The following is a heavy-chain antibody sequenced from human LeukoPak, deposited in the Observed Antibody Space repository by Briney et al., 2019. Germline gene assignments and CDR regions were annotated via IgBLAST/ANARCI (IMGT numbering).Heavy chain of an antibody. J-gene: IGHJ4*02. CDR2: IYTSGST. CDR3: ARVRGIAAAGEFDY. D-gene: IGHD6-13*01. V-gene: IGHV4-4*07. CDR1: GGSISSYY. Sequence: KPSETLSLTCTVSGGSISSYYWSWIRQPAGKGLEWIGRIYTSGSTNYNPSLKSRVTMSVDTSKNQFSLKPSSVTAADTAVYYCARVRGIAAAGEFDYWGQGTLVTVSS.